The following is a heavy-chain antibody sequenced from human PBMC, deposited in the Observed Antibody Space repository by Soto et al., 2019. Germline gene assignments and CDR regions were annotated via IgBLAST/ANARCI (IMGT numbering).Heavy chain of an antibody. CDR3: VIADIYGTPARQDV. D-gene: IGHD1-1*01. Sequence: QVQLVQSGDEVKKPGASVKVSCKASGYILVNSGIARVPQAPGQGLEWMGWISPYTGNRQSATQVEGRLTMTRYTSTWTGYMDQGIVTSVVTSEYYCVIADIYGTPARQDVWGQWTTV. J-gene: IGHJ6*02. CDR1: GYILVNSG. V-gene: IGHV1-18*01. CDR2: ISPYTGNR.